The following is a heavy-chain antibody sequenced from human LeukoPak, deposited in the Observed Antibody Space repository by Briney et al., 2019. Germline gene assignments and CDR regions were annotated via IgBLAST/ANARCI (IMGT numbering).Heavy chain of an antibody. CDR3: ARTAGWSGAFDI. D-gene: IGHD6-19*01. J-gene: IGHJ3*02. CDR1: GFTFSSYD. V-gene: IGHV3-13*01. CDR2: ICTAGDT. Sequence: GGSLRLSRAASGFTFSSYDMHWVRHATGKGLEWVAVICTAGDTYYPGSVKGRFIISRKNDKNSLYLQMNSLRGGDTAVYYCARTAGWSGAFDIWGQGTMVTVSS.